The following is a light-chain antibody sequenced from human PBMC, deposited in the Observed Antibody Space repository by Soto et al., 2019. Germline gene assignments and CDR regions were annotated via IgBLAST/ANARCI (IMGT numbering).Light chain of an antibody. CDR3: QSLFT. CDR1: QSVSNY. CDR2: DVT. Sequence: EIVLTQSPATLSLSPGERATLSCRASQSVSNYLAWYQQKPGQAPRLLIYDVTNRATGIPARFSGNGSGTDFTLTISSLEPEDFAVYYCQSLFTFGPGTKVDIK. V-gene: IGKV3-11*01. J-gene: IGKJ3*01.